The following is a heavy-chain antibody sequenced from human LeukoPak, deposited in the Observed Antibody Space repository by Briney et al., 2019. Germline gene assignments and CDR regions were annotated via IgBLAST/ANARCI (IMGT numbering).Heavy chain of an antibody. CDR2: IYYSGST. CDR3: AREAPTYYYDSSGYYSYWYFDL. V-gene: IGHV4-59*01. Sequence: SETLSLTCTVSGGSISSYYWSWIRQPPGKGLEWVGYIYYSGSTNYNPSLKSRVTISVDTSKNQFSLKLSSVTAADTAVYYCAREAPTYYYDSSGYYSYWYFDLWGRGTLVTVSS. J-gene: IGHJ2*01. CDR1: GGSISSYY. D-gene: IGHD3-22*01.